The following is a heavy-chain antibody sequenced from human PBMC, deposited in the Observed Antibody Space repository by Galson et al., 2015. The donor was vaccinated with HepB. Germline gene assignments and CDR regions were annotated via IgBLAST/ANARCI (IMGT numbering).Heavy chain of an antibody. CDR1: GFTFSSYS. CDR3: ASDSSLGLFYFDY. Sequence: SLRLSCAASGFTFSSYSMNWVRQAPGKGLEWVSSISSSSSYIYYADSVKGRFTISRDNAKNSLYLQMNSLRAEDTAVYYCASDSSLGLFYFDYWGQGTLVTVSS. D-gene: IGHD6-13*01. J-gene: IGHJ4*02. CDR2: ISSSSSYI. V-gene: IGHV3-21*01.